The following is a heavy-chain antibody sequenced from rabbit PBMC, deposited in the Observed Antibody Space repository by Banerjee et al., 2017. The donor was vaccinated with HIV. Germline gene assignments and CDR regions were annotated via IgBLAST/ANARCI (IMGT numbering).Heavy chain of an antibody. CDR2: INTSTGNT. D-gene: IGHD4-1*01. Sequence: QEQLKESGGGLVTPGGSLTLSCTASGFDFSSYYMSWVRQAPGKGLEWIACINTSTGNTVYASWAKGRFTISKTSSTTVTLQMTSLTAADTATYLCARDLAGVIGWNFNLWGPGTLVTVS. CDR3: ARDLAGVIGWNFNL. V-gene: IGHV1S45*01. J-gene: IGHJ4*01. CDR1: GFDFSSYYM.